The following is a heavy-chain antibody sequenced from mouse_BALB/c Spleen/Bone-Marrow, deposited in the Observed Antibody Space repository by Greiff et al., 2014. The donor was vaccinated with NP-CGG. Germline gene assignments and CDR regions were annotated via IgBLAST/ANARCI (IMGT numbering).Heavy chain of an antibody. J-gene: IGHJ4*01. V-gene: IGHV5-4*02. CDR1: GFTFSDFY. CDR2: ISNGGTYT. CDR3: ARSGERYGAMDY. D-gene: IGHD1-1*02. Sequence: DVKLVESGGGLVKPGGSLKLSCAASGFTFSDFYMFWFCQTPEKRLEWVATISNGGTYTYYPDSVKGRFTISRDNAKNNLYLQMSSLKSEDTAMYYCARSGERYGAMDYWGQGTSVTVTS.